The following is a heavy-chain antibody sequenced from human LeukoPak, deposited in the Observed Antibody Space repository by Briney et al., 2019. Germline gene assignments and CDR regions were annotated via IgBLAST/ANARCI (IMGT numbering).Heavy chain of an antibody. D-gene: IGHD3-22*01. V-gene: IGHV3-20*04. CDR3: ACYYYDSSRAFAR. CDR2: LNWNGAWT. Sequence: GGSLTLSCAASGFKFDDYVMSWVRQAPWKGLEWVCDLNWNGAWTVYADSVKGRFTISRDNAKISLYLQMNSLRAEDTALYYCACYYYDSSRAFARWGQGTLVRLSA. J-gene: IGHJ5*02. CDR1: GFKFDDYV.